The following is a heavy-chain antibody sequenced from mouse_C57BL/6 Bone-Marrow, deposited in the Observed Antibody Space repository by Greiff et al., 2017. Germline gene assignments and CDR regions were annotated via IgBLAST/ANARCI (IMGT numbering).Heavy chain of an antibody. CDR1: GYTFTSYW. V-gene: IGHV1-55*01. J-gene: IGHJ2*01. Sequence: QVHVKQPGAELVKPGASVKMSCKASGYTFTSYWITWVKQRPGQGLEWIGDIYPGSGSTNYNEKFKSKATLTVDTSSSTAYMQLSSLTSEDSAVYYCARKRDYYYDYWGQGTTLTVSS. CDR3: ARKRDYYYDY. D-gene: IGHD2-4*01. CDR2: IYPGSGST.